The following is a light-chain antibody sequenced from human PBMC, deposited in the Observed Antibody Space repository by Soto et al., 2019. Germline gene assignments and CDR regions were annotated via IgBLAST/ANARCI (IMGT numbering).Light chain of an antibody. V-gene: IGLV2-11*01. Sequence: QPALTQPRSVSGSPGQSVTISCTGTSSDVGAYNYVSWYQQYPGKAPKLLIYDVTKRPSGVPDRFSGSKSGNTASLTISGLQAEDEADYYCCSYPSLFGGGTQLTVL. J-gene: IGLJ2*01. CDR3: CSYPSL. CDR1: SSDVGAYNY. CDR2: DVT.